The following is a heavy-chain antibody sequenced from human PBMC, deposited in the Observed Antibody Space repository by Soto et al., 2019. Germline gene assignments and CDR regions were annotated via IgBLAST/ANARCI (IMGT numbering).Heavy chain of an antibody. D-gene: IGHD5-12*01. CDR3: AKSGNSAYKFDY. Sequence: VQLLESGGGLVQPGGSLRLSCAASGFTFSTYAMSWVRQAPGKGLEWVSTISGSGGSTYYADSVRGRFTISRDNSKNTLYLQMTSLRADDTAIYYCAKSGNSAYKFDYWGQGALVTVSS. J-gene: IGHJ4*02. CDR2: ISGSGGST. V-gene: IGHV3-23*01. CDR1: GFTFSTYA.